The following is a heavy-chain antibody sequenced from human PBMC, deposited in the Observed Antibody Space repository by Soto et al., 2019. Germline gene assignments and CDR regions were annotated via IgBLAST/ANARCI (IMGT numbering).Heavy chain of an antibody. J-gene: IGHJ6*02. CDR3: ARRSGFWSDPGGMDV. CDR2: IYHSGST. CDR1: GGSISSSNW. Sequence: SLTCAVSGGSISSSNWWSWVRQPPGKGLEWIGEIYHSGSTNYNPSLKSRVTISVDKSKNQFSLKLSSVTAADAAVYYCARRSGFWSDPGGMDVWGQGTTVTVSS. V-gene: IGHV4-4*02. D-gene: IGHD3-3*01.